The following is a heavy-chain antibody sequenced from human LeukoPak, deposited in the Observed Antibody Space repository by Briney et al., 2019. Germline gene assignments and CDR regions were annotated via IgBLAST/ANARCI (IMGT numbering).Heavy chain of an antibody. V-gene: IGHV3-21*01. CDR2: ISSSSSYI. J-gene: IGHJ4*02. Sequence: GGSLRLSCAASGFTFSRYAMSWVRQAPGKGLEWVSSISSSSSYIYYADSVKGRFTISRDNAKNSLYLQMNSLRAEDTAVYYCARDYDGEYTANFDYWGQGTLVTVSS. CDR1: GFTFSRYA. D-gene: IGHD5-18*01. CDR3: ARDYDGEYTANFDY.